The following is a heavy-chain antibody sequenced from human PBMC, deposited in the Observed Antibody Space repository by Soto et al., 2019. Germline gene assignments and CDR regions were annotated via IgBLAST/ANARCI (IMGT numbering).Heavy chain of an antibody. CDR1: GDSISSGNKY. Sequence: QVQLRESGPGLVMPSQTLSLTCTVSGDSISSGNKYWSWIRQPPGKGLEWIGYIFSSGTTYYNPSLKSRLTMSLAASQNQFSLTLNSLTDADTAVYFCARVPSPFDYYYAMDVWGQGTTVTVSS. D-gene: IGHD3-16*01. CDR3: ARVPSPFDYYYAMDV. CDR2: IFSSGTT. V-gene: IGHV4-30-4*01. J-gene: IGHJ6*02.